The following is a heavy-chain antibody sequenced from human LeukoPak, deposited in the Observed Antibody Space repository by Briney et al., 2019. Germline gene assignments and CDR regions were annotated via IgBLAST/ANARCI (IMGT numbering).Heavy chain of an antibody. CDR3: ARVCTAMDDAFDI. Sequence: GGSLRLSCAASGFTFSSYSMNWVRQAPGKGLEWVLSISSSSSYIYYADSVKGRFTISRDNAKNSLYLQMNSLRAEDTAVYYCARVCTAMDDAFDIWGQGTMVTVSS. J-gene: IGHJ3*02. CDR1: GFTFSSYS. CDR2: ISSSSSYI. V-gene: IGHV3-21*01. D-gene: IGHD5-18*01.